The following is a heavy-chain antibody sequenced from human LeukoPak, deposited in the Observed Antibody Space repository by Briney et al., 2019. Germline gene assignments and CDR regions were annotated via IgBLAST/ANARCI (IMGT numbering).Heavy chain of an antibody. D-gene: IGHD4-23*01. J-gene: IGHJ4*02. V-gene: IGHV3-30*03. CDR3: ARGGIDYGGNGGFDY. CDR2: ISYDGSNK. CDR1: GFTFSSYG. Sequence: PGRSLRLSCAASGFTFSSYGMHWVRQPPGKGLEWVAVISYDGSNKYYADSVKGRFTISRDNSKNTLYLQMNSLRAEDTAVYYCARGGIDYGGNGGFDYWGQGTLVTVSS.